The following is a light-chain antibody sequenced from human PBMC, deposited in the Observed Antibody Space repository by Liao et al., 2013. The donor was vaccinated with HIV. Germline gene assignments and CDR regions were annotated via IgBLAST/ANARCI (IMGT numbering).Light chain of an antibody. J-gene: IGLJ2*01. CDR3: QAWGSRADVL. Sequence: SYVLTQPPSVSVAPGKTARITCGGNNIGSKSVHWYQQKPGQAPVLVIYYDSDRPSGIPERFSGSNSGNTATLTISGTQAMDEADYFCQAWGSRADVLFGGGTKLTVL. V-gene: IGLV3-21*01. CDR2: YDS. CDR1: NIGSKS.